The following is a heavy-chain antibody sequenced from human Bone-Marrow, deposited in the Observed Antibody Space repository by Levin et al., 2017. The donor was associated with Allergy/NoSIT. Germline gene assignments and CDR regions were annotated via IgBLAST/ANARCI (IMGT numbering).Heavy chain of an antibody. CDR2: ISYTGDT. V-gene: IGHV4-59*08. CDR1: GDSITNYY. J-gene: IGHJ3*02. Sequence: GSLRLSCTVSGDSITNYYWSWIRQPPGQGLEWIGYISYTGDTNYNPSLKSRLTMSVDRSKNQFSLHLISVTAADPAVYFCARHGVDTSSANDPFDMWGQGPMVSVSS. D-gene: IGHD5-18*01. CDR3: ARHGVDTSSANDPFDM.